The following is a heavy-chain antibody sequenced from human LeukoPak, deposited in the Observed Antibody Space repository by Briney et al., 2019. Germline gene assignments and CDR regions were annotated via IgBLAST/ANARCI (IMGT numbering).Heavy chain of an antibody. Sequence: GSLRLSCAASGFTFSSYAMHWVRQAPGKGLEWVAVISYDGSNKYYADSVKGRFTISRDNSKNTLYLQMNSLRAEDTAVYYCARGPQDSSGYLYYYYYGMDVWGQGTTVTVSS. J-gene: IGHJ6*02. CDR3: ARGPQDSSGYLYYYYYGMDV. V-gene: IGHV3-30-3*01. D-gene: IGHD3-22*01. CDR2: ISYDGSNK. CDR1: GFTFSSYA.